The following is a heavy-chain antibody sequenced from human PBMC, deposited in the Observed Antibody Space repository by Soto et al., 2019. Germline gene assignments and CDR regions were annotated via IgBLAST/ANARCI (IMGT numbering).Heavy chain of an antibody. V-gene: IGHV1-2*04. CDR1: GYTFTGYY. Sequence: ASVKVSCKASGYTFTGYYMHWVRQAPGQGLEWMGWINPNSGGTNYAQKFQGWVTMTRDTSISTAYMELSRLRSDDTAVYYCARDQVGSSPAGGYYYYGMDVWGQGTTVTVSS. D-gene: IGHD6-13*01. CDR3: ARDQVGSSPAGGYYYYGMDV. J-gene: IGHJ6*02. CDR2: INPNSGGT.